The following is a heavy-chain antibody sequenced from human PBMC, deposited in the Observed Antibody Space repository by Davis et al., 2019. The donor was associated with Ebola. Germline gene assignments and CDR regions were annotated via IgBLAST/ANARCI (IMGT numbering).Heavy chain of an antibody. D-gene: IGHD3-10*01. V-gene: IGHV3-23*01. CDR1: GFTFSSYA. CDR2: ISGSGGST. Sequence: GESLKISCAASGFTFSSYAMSWVRQAPGKGLEWVSAISGSGGSTYYADSVKGRFTISRHNSKNTLYLQMNSLRAEDTAVYYCARERKQNYYGSGSSFYFDYWGQGTLVTVSS. CDR3: ARERKQNYYGSGSSFYFDY. J-gene: IGHJ4*02.